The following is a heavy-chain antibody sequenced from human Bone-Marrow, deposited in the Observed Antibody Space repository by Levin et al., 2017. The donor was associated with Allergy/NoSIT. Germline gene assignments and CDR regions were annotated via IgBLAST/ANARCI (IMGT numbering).Heavy chain of an antibody. CDR2: IWSDGSNQ. J-gene: IGHJ4*02. V-gene: IGHV3-33*01. D-gene: IGHD3-10*01. CDR3: ARGGAKSYGSGNDYTPTPLDS. CDR1: GFTFSSYA. Sequence: LSLTCAASGFTFSSYAMHWVRQAPGKGLEWVAVIWSDGSNQYYVDSVKGRCNISRDNSKNTLYLQMNSVRAEDTAVYYCARGGAKSYGSGNDYTPTPLDSWGQGAQVTVSS.